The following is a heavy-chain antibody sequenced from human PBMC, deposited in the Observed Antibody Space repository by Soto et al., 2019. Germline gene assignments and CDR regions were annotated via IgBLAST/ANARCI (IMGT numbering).Heavy chain of an antibody. CDR3: ASEKVVAANGGAFDI. D-gene: IGHD2-15*01. V-gene: IGHV1-69*13. J-gene: IGHJ3*02. CDR2: IIPIFGTA. Sequence: ASVKVSCKASGGTFSSYAISWVRQAPGQGLEWMGGIIPIFGTANYAQKFQGRVTITADESTSTAYMELSSLRSEDTAVYYCASEKVVAANGGAFDIWGQGTMVTVSS. CDR1: GGTFSSYA.